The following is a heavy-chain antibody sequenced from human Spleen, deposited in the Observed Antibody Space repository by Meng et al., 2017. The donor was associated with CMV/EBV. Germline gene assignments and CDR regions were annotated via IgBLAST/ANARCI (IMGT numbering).Heavy chain of an antibody. CDR1: EFTFSSYR. CDR3: ARDIRGSDYYYGMDV. V-gene: IGHV3-21*01. D-gene: IGHD3-10*01. CDR2: ISSTSTYI. J-gene: IGHJ6*02. Sequence: GESLKISCAAFEFTFSSYRMNWVRQAPGKGLEWISFISSTSTYIDYADSVKGRFTISRDNARNSLFLQMSSLRAEDTAVYYCARDIRGSDYYYGMDVWGQGTTVTVSS.